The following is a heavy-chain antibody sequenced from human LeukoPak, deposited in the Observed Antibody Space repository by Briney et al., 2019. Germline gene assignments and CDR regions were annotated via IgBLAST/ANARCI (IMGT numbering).Heavy chain of an antibody. D-gene: IGHD5-18*01. Sequence: ASVKVSCKASGGTFSSYAISWVRQAPGQGLEWMGGIITIFGKANYAQKFQGRVTITADESTSTAYTELSSLRSEDTAVYYCARNVDTAMGEVPYYFDYWGQGTLVTVSS. CDR3: ARNVDTAMGEVPYYFDY. V-gene: IGHV1-69*13. CDR2: IITIFGKA. CDR1: GGTFSSYA. J-gene: IGHJ4*02.